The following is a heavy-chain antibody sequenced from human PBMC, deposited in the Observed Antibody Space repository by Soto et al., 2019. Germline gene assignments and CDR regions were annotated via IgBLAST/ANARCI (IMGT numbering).Heavy chain of an antibody. CDR3: ARDNEDTIIPHAFDI. V-gene: IGHV3-33*01. J-gene: IGHJ3*02. Sequence: QVQLVESGGGVVQPGRSLRLSCAASGFTFSSYGMHWVRQAPGKGLEWVAVIWYDGSNKYYADSVKGRFTISRDNSKNTLYLQRNSLRAEDTAVYYCARDNEDTIIPHAFDIWGQGTMVTVSS. D-gene: IGHD3-22*01. CDR2: IWYDGSNK. CDR1: GFTFSSYG.